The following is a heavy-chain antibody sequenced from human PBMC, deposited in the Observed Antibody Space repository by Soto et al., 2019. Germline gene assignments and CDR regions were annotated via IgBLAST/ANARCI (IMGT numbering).Heavy chain of an antibody. Sequence: TGGSLRLSCAASGFTFSSYWMSWVRQAPGKGLEWVSYISSSSSYTNYADSVKGRFTISRDNAKNSLYLQMNSLRAEDTAVYYCARVGVATILGYFDVWGQGTLVTVYS. J-gene: IGHJ4*02. CDR3: ARVGVATILGYFDV. CDR1: GFTFSSYW. CDR2: ISSSSSYT. V-gene: IGHV3-21*05. D-gene: IGHD5-12*01.